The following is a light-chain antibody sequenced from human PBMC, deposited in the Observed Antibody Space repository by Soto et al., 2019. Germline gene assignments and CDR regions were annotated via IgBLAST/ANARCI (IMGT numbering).Light chain of an antibody. CDR2: DVS. CDR3: CSYAGRFYV. Sequence: QSVLTQPRSVSGSPGQSGTISCTGTSSDVGGYNYVSWYQQHPGKAPKLMIYDVSKRPSGVPDRFSGSKSGNTASLTISGLQAEDEADYYCCSYAGRFYVFGTGTKLTVL. V-gene: IGLV2-11*01. J-gene: IGLJ1*01. CDR1: SSDVGGYNY.